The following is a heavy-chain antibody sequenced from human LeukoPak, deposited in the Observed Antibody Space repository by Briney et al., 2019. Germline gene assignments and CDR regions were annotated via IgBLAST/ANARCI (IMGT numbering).Heavy chain of an antibody. CDR2: ISSSSSTI. J-gene: IGHJ4*02. CDR3: ASMDIVVVPAAD. V-gene: IGHV3-48*01. CDR1: GFTFSSYS. Sequence: PGGSPRLSCAASGFTFSSYSMNWVRQAPGKGLEWVSYISSSSSTIYYADSVKGRFTISRDNAKNSLYLQMNSLRAEDTAVYYCASMDIVVVPAADWGQGTLVTVSS. D-gene: IGHD2-2*03.